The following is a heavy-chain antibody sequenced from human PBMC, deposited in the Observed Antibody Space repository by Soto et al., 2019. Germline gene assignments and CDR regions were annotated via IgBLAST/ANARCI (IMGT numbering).Heavy chain of an antibody. CDR1: GYTFTTYF. CDR3: ARDLRSPRTQWLVSDAFDI. Sequence: GASVKVSFKASGYTFTTYFMHWVRQAPGQGLEWMGIINPSGGSTSYAQKFQGRVTMTRDTSTSTVYMELSSLRSDDTAVYYCARDLRSPRTQWLVSDAFDIWGQGTMVTVSS. J-gene: IGHJ3*02. V-gene: IGHV1-46*01. D-gene: IGHD6-19*01. CDR2: INPSGGST.